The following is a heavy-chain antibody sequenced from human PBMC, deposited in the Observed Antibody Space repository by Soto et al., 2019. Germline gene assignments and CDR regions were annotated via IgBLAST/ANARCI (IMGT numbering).Heavy chain of an antibody. CDR1: GGSISKSTYY. V-gene: IGHV4-39*01. D-gene: IGHD3-9*01. CDR2: ISYSGST. CDR3: ANYEILTGYSRNYYYGMDV. Sequence: SETLSLTCSVSGGSISKSTYYWGWIRQPPGKGLEWIGSISYSGSTYYNPSLKSRVTISLDTSKKQFSLKLSSVTAADTAVYYCANYEILTGYSRNYYYGMDVWGQGTTVT. J-gene: IGHJ6*02.